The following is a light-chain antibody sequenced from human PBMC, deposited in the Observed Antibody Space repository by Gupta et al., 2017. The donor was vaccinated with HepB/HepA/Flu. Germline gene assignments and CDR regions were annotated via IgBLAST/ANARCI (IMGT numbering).Light chain of an antibody. V-gene: IGKV1-8*01. J-gene: IGKJ3*01. Sequence: ASTGDRVTITCRASQGISSYLAWYQQKPGKAPKLLIYAASTLQSGVPSRLSGSGSGTDFTLTISCLQSEDFATYYCQQYYSYPPFTFGPGTKVDIK. CDR2: AAS. CDR1: QGISSY. CDR3: QQYYSYPPFT.